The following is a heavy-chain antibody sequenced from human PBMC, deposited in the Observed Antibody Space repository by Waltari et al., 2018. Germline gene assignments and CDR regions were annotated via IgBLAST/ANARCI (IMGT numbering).Heavy chain of an antibody. V-gene: IGHV1-18*01. D-gene: IGHD3-3*01. Sequence: QVQLVQSGAEVKKPGASVKVSCKASGYTFTSYGISWVRQAPGQGLEWMGWISAYNGNTNYAQKLQGRVTMTTDTSTSTAYMELRSLRSDDTAVYYCARSDGRFLEWSISDYYYYMDVWGKGTTVTVSS. CDR3: ARSDGRFLEWSISDYYYYMDV. CDR2: ISAYNGNT. J-gene: IGHJ6*03. CDR1: GYTFTSYG.